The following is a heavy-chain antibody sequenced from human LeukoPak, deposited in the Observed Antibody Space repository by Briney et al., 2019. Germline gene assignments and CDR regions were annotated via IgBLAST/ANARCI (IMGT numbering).Heavy chain of an antibody. CDR1: GFTFSSSG. J-gene: IGHJ4*01. Sequence: GGSLRLSCAASGFTFSSSGMHWVRQAPGKGLEWVAFISYDGSNRYYADSAKGRFTISRDNSKNTLYLQMNSLRSEDTAVYYCARLEITTVTTSDYWGQGTLVTVSS. CDR2: ISYDGSNR. CDR3: ARLEITTVTTSDY. V-gene: IGHV3-30*02. D-gene: IGHD4-17*01.